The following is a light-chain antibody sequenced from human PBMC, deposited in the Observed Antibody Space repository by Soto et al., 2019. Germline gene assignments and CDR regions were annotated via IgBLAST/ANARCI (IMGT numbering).Light chain of an antibody. CDR2: GTS. CDR3: QQYNNWPWT. J-gene: IGKJ1*01. V-gene: IGKV3-15*01. Sequence: IVMTQSPATLSVSPGERATLSCRASQSVGRSLAWYQQKPGQAPRLLMYGTSARATGIPATFSGSGSGTEFTLTISSLQSEDFAVYYCQQYNNWPWTFGQGTKVEIK. CDR1: QSVGRS.